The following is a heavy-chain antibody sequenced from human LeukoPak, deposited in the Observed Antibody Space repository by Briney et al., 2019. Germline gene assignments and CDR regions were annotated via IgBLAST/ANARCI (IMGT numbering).Heavy chain of an antibody. CDR1: GGSISTSSYH. D-gene: IGHD6-6*01. CDR2: VYYSGST. Sequence: SETLSLTCTVSGGSISTSSYHWAWIRQPPGKGLEWIGSVYYSGSTYYNPSLNSRVTISVDKSKNQFSLKLSSVTAADTAVYYCARSPGERGFMVAARRRANEVFDYWGQGTLVTVSS. CDR3: ARSPGERGFMVAARRRANEVFDY. V-gene: IGHV4-39*07. J-gene: IGHJ4*02.